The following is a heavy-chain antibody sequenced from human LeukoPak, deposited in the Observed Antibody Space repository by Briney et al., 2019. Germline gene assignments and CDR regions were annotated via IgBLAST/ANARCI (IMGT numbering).Heavy chain of an antibody. Sequence: GGSVRLSCAASGFTFSNYWMHWVRQAPGKGLVWVSRVNSDGSSTSYADPVKGRFTISRDNAKNTVYLQMNSLRAEDTAVYYCGRGGKVEQLVLARWGQGSLVTVSS. CDR1: GFTFSNYW. CDR3: GRGGKVEQLVLAR. CDR2: VNSDGSST. V-gene: IGHV3-74*01. J-gene: IGHJ4*02. D-gene: IGHD6-13*01.